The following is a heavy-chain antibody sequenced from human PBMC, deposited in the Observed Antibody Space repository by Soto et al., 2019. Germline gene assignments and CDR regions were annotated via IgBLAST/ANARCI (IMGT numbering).Heavy chain of an antibody. V-gene: IGHV4-31*03. Sequence: PSETLSLTCTVSGGSISSSSYYWGWIRQPPGKGLEWIGYIYYSGSTYYNPSLKSRVTISVDTSKNQFSLKLSSVTAADTAVYYCARWIVVVTALDGMGVWGQGTTVTVSS. CDR2: IYYSGST. D-gene: IGHD2-21*02. CDR3: ARWIVVVTALDGMGV. CDR1: GGSISSSSYY. J-gene: IGHJ6*02.